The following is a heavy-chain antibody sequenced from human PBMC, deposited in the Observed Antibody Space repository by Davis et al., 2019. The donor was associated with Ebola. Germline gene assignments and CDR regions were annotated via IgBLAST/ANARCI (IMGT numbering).Heavy chain of an antibody. V-gene: IGHV3-7*03. D-gene: IGHD1-7*01. J-gene: IGHJ5*02. Sequence: GESLKISCAASGFTFSNSWMSWVRQAPGKGLEWVANIKHDGSDKQYVDHVKGRFTISRDNAKNSVYLQMNSLRVEDTAVYYCARPHRTVTTNPWGQGTLVTVSS. CDR3: ARPHRTVTTNP. CDR2: IKHDGSDK. CDR1: GFTFSNSW.